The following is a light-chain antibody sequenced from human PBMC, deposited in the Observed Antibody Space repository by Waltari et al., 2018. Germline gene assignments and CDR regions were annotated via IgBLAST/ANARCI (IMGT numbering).Light chain of an antibody. CDR2: EVS. V-gene: IGLV2-23*02. CDR3: CSYAGSRTYV. J-gene: IGLJ1*01. CDR1: STDVGNFNL. Sequence: QSALTQPASVSGSPGQSLTISCTRTSTDVGNFNLVSWYQQNPGKVPKLIIYEVSKRPSGVSNHFSGSKSGNTASLTISGLRAEDEADYYCCSYAGSRTYVFGTGTKVTVL.